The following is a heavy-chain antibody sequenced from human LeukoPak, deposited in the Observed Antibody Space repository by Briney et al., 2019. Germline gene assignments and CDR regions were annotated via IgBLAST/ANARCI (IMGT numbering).Heavy chain of an antibody. CDR3: AGDDSSGYSRY. CDR1: GFTFSSYA. Sequence: GGSLRLSCAASGFTFSSYAMSWVRQAPGKGLEWVSAISGSGGSTYYADSVKGRFTISRDNSKNTLYLQMNSLRAEDTAVYYCAGDDSSGYSRYWGQGILVTVSS. J-gene: IGHJ4*02. V-gene: IGHV3-23*01. D-gene: IGHD3-22*01. CDR2: ISGSGGST.